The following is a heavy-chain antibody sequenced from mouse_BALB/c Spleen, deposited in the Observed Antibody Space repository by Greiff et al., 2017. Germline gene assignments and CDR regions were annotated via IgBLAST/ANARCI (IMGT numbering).Heavy chain of an antibody. D-gene: IGHD2-3*01. V-gene: IGHV1-7*01. CDR2: INPSTGYT. Sequence: VQLQQSGAELAKPGASVKMSCKASGYTFTSYWMHWVNQRPGQGLEWIGYINPSTGYTEYNQKFKDKATLTADKSSSTAYMQLSSLTSEDSAVYYCARWDYDGFFDYWGQGTTLTVSS. J-gene: IGHJ2*01. CDR1: GYTFTSYW. CDR3: ARWDYDGFFDY.